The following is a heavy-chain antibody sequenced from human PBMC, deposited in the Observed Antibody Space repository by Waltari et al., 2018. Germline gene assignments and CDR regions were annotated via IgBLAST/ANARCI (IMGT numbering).Heavy chain of an antibody. J-gene: IGHJ4*02. CDR1: EGPLRGYA. CDR2: IIPILGIA. Sequence: QVQLVQSGAEVKKPGSSVKVSCKASEGPLRGYAISWVRQAPGQGLEWMGRIIPILGIANYAQKFQGRVTITADKSTSTAYMELSSLRSEDTAVYYCARDRHSSSFRWGQGTLVTVSS. CDR3: ARDRHSSSFR. D-gene: IGHD6-13*01. V-gene: IGHV1-69*04.